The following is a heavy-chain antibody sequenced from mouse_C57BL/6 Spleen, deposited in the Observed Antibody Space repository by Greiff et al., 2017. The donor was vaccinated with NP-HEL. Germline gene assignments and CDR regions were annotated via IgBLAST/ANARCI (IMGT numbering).Heavy chain of an antibody. Sequence: EVKLVESGGDLVKPGGSLKLSCAASGFTFSSYGMSWVRQTPDKRLEWVATLSSGGSYTYYPDSVKGRFTISRDNAKNTLYLQMSSLKSEDTAMYYCARHEGLLRGYFDVWGTGTTVTVSS. V-gene: IGHV5-6*02. CDR1: GFTFSSYG. CDR2: LSSGGSYT. D-gene: IGHD1-1*01. J-gene: IGHJ1*03. CDR3: ARHEGLLRGYFDV.